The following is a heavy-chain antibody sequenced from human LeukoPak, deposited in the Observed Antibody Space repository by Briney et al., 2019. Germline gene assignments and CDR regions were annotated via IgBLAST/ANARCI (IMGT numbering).Heavy chain of an antibody. CDR1: GSSFTSYW. D-gene: IGHD4-17*01. V-gene: IGHV5-51*01. CDR3: ARQGRDYAVPYYFDY. Sequence: KPGESLKISCKGSGSSFTSYWIGWVRQMPGELLERVGIIYTGDSDTRYNPSFQGQVTISADKSISTAYLQWSSLKASDTAMYYCARQGRDYAVPYYFDYWGQGTLVTVSS. J-gene: IGHJ4*02. CDR2: IYTGDSDT.